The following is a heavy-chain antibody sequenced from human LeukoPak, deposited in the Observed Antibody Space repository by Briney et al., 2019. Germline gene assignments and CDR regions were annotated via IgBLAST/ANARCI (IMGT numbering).Heavy chain of an antibody. CDR1: GFTFSSYG. V-gene: IGHV3-33*01. J-gene: IGHJ4*02. CDR2: IWYDGSNK. D-gene: IGHD1-26*01. Sequence: GGSRRLSCAASGFTFSSYGMNWVRKAPGKGLEWVPVIWYDGSNKYYADSVKGRFTISRDNSKNTLYLQMNSLRAEDTAVYYCARDLGWELLRGVDYWGQGTLVTVSS. CDR3: ARDLGWELLRGVDY.